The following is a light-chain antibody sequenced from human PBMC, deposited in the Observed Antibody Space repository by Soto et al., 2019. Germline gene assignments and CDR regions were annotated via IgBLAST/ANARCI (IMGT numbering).Light chain of an antibody. J-gene: IGKJ2*01. V-gene: IGKV1-5*01. Sequence: DIQMTQSPSTLSASVGDRVTITCRASQSISTWLAWYQQKPGRAPKLLIYDTSSFDSGVPSRFSGSGSGTEFMLTIASLQPDDFATYCCQQYGNYYTFGQGTKLEIK. CDR3: QQYGNYYT. CDR2: DTS. CDR1: QSISTW.